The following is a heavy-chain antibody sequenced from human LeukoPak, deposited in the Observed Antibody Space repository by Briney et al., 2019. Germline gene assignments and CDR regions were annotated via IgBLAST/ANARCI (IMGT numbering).Heavy chain of an antibody. D-gene: IGHD2-2*01. CDR3: ARGRSTRYFHY. J-gene: IGHJ4*02. CDR2: MNPNSGNT. CDR1: GYTFTSYD. Sequence: ASVKVSCKASGYTFTSYDINWVRQATGQGLEWMGWMNPNSGNTGYAQKFQGRVTMTRNTSISTAYMELSSLRSEDTAVYYCARGRSTRYFHYWGQRPLVPVPS. V-gene: IGHV1-8*01.